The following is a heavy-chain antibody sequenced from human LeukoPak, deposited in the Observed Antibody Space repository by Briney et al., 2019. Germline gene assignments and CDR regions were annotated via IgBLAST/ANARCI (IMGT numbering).Heavy chain of an antibody. D-gene: IGHD3-22*01. Sequence: GASVKVSCKVSGYTLTELSMHWVRQAPGKGLEWMGGFDPEDGETIYAQKSQGRVTMTEDTSTDTAYMELSSLRSEDTAVYYCATTYYYDSSGYWFQHWGQGTLVTVSS. CDR3: ATTYYYDSSGYWFQH. V-gene: IGHV1-24*01. CDR1: GYTLTELS. CDR2: FDPEDGET. J-gene: IGHJ1*01.